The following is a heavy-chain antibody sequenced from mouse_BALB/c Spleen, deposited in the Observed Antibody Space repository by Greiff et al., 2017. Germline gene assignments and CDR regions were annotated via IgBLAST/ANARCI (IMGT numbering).Heavy chain of an antibody. CDR3: ARGLIYYDYDEAMDY. CDR2: ISDGGSYT. D-gene: IGHD2-4*01. V-gene: IGHV5-4*02. J-gene: IGHJ4*01. CDR1: GFTFSDYY. Sequence: EVQLVESGGGLVKPGGSLKLSCAASGFTFSDYYMYWVRQTPEKRLEWVATISDGGSYTYYPDSVKGRFTISRDNAKNNLYLQMSSLKSEDTAMYYCARGLIYYDYDEAMDYWGQGTSVTVSS.